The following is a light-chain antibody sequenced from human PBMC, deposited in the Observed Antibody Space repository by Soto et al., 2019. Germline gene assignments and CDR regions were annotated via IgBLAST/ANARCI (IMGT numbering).Light chain of an antibody. J-gene: IGKJ2*01. CDR1: QSVGSY. V-gene: IGKV3-11*01. CDR3: QQRSNWPRGT. CDR2: DAS. Sequence: EIVLTQSPATLSLSPGEGATLSCRASQSVGSYLGWYQHKPGQAPRLLIYDASNRAPGIPARFSGSGSGTDFTLTISSLEPEDFAGYYCQQRSNWPRGTFGQGTKLEIK.